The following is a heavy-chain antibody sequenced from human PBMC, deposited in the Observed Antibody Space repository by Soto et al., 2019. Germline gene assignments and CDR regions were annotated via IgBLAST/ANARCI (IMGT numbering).Heavy chain of an antibody. J-gene: IGHJ3*02. V-gene: IGHV3-48*01. Sequence: EVQLVESGGGLVQPGGSLRLSCAASGFTFSSYSMNWVRQAPGKGLEWVSYISSSSSTIYYADSVKGRFTISRDNAKTSLYLQMNSLRAEDTAVYYCARRFVTIFGVVHRFAFDIWGQGTMVTVSS. CDR2: ISSSSSTI. CDR1: GFTFSSYS. CDR3: ARRFVTIFGVVHRFAFDI. D-gene: IGHD3-3*01.